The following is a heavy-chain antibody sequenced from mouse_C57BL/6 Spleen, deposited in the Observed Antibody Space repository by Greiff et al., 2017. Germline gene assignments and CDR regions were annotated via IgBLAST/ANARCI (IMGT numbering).Heavy chain of an antibody. CDR1: GYSFTGYY. V-gene: IGHV1-42*01. CDR3: ARWFYGSSGYAMDY. D-gene: IGHD1-1*01. CDR2: INPSTGGT. Sequence: EVQLQQSGPELVKPGASVKISCKASGYSFTGYYMNWVKQSPEKSLEWIGEINPSTGGTTYNQKFKAKATLTVDKSSSTAYMQLKSLTSEDSAVYYCARWFYGSSGYAMDYGGQGTSVTVSS. J-gene: IGHJ4*01.